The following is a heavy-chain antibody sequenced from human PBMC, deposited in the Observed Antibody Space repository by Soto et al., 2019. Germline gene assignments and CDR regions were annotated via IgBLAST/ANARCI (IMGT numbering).Heavy chain of an antibody. Sequence: SETPSLTCAVSGGSLSRGGYSWGWIRQPPGKGLEWIGGIYFSGITYYNPSLNSRVTVSVDSSKNQFSLKLTSVTAADTAVYYCARDKITGLFDYWGQGTLVTVSS. CDR1: GGSLSRGGYS. J-gene: IGHJ4*02. D-gene: IGHD2-8*02. CDR3: ARDKITGLFDY. V-gene: IGHV4-39*02. CDR2: IYFSGIT.